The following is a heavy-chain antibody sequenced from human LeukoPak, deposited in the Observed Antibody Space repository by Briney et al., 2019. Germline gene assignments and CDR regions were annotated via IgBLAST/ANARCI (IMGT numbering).Heavy chain of an antibody. CDR1: GFTISSNY. Sequence: GGSLRLSCAASGFTISSNYMSWVRQGPGKGLEWVSLIYSGGYTYYADSVKGRFTISRDNSKNTLYLQMNSLRAEDTAVYYCARPRATTVFFDYWGQGTLVTVSS. CDR2: IYSGGYT. D-gene: IGHD4-17*01. J-gene: IGHJ4*02. CDR3: ARPRATTVFFDY. V-gene: IGHV3-53*01.